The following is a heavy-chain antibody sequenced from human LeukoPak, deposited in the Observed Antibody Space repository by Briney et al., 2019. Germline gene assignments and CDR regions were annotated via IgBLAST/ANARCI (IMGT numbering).Heavy chain of an antibody. CDR3: AKDRLRRWLQSSSGGGFDY. D-gene: IGHD5-24*01. V-gene: IGHV3-23*01. CDR1: GFTFSSYA. CDR2: ISGSGGST. J-gene: IGHJ4*02. Sequence: GGSLRLSCAASGFTFSSYAMSWVRQAPGKGLEWVSAISGSGGSTYYADSVKGRFTISRDNSKNTLYLQMNSLRAEDTAVYYCAKDRLRRWLQSSSGGGFDYWGQGTLVTVSS.